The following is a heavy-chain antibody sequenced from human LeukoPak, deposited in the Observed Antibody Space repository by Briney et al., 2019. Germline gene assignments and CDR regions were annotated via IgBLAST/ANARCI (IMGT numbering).Heavy chain of an antibody. CDR2: ITSSSSYI. Sequence: GGSLTLSCPASGLTFSSYSMNWDRQAPEKGLEWVSSITSSSSYIYYADSVKGRFTISRDKAKNSLYLQMNSLRAEDTAVYYCARHVVAVGFDYWGQGTLVTVSS. D-gene: IGHD3-22*01. J-gene: IGHJ4*02. CDR1: GLTFSSYS. V-gene: IGHV3-21*01. CDR3: ARHVVAVGFDY.